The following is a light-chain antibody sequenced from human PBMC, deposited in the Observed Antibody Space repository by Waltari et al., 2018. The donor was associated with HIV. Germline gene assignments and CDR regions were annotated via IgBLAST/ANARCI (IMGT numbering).Light chain of an antibody. Sequence: DIMMTQSPLSLPVTPGESAFISCRSSQSLLHSNGYNYLDWYLQRPGQSPQLLFYLGSKRASGVADRVSGSGSGTDFTLKISRVEAEDVGIYYCMQGLQSPTFGQGTRLEIK. J-gene: IGKJ5*01. CDR3: MQGLQSPT. V-gene: IGKV2-28*01. CDR1: QSLLHSNGYNY. CDR2: LGS.